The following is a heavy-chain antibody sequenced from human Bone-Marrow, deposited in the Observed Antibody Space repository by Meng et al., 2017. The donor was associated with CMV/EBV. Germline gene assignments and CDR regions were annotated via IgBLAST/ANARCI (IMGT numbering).Heavy chain of an antibody. Sequence: GSLRLSCAVSGFIFGHFDMSWVRQPPGKGLEWIGEIYHSGNINYNPSLKSRVTISVDKSKNQFSLKLNSVTAADTAVYYCARDRGYCSGDSCYGPFDYWGQGTLVTVSS. CDR2: IYHSGNI. V-gene: IGHV4-4*02. CDR1: GFIFGHFDM. J-gene: IGHJ4*02. CDR3: ARDRGYCSGDSCYGPFDY. D-gene: IGHD2-15*01.